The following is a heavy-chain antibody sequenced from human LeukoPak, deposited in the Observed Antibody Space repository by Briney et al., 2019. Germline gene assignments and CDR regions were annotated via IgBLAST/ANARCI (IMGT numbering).Heavy chain of an antibody. CDR3: AREKQWLVDY. J-gene: IGHJ4*02. Sequence: ASVKVSCKASGYTFTSYAMHWVRQPPGQRLEWMGWINAGNGNTKYSQKFQGRVTITRDTSASTAYMELSSLRSEDTAVYYCAREKQWLVDYWGQGTLVTVSS. V-gene: IGHV1-3*01. D-gene: IGHD6-19*01. CDR2: INAGNGNT. CDR1: GYTFTSYA.